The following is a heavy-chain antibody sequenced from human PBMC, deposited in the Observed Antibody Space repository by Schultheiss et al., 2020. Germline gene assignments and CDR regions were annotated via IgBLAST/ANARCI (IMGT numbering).Heavy chain of an antibody. V-gene: IGHV3-21*04. CDR1: GFTFSSYS. Sequence: GGSLRLSCAASGFTFSSYSMNWVRQAPGKGLEWVSSISSSSSYIYYADSVKGRFTISRDNAKNSLYLQMNSLRAEDTAVYYCARTYSGYDHTPDYWGQGTLVTVSS. CDR2: ISSSSSYI. CDR3: ARTYSGYDHTPDY. J-gene: IGHJ4*02. D-gene: IGHD5-12*01.